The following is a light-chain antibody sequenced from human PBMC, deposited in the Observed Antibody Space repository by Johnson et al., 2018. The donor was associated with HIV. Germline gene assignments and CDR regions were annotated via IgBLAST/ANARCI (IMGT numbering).Light chain of an antibody. CDR2: ENN. CDR3: GTWDSSLGRV. J-gene: IGLJ1*01. CDR1: SSNIGNNY. Sequence: QSVLTQPPSVSAAPGQKVTISCSGSSSNIGNNYVSWYQQLPGTAPKLLIYENNKRPSGIPDRFSGSKSGTSATLGITGLLTGDEADYYCGTWDSSLGRVFGTGTKVTVL. V-gene: IGLV1-51*02.